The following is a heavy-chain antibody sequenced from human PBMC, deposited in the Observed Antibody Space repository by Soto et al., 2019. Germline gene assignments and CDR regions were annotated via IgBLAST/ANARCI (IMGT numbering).Heavy chain of an antibody. CDR3: ARRGGFTKGYFYMDV. CDR2: IFYSGTT. J-gene: IGHJ6*03. CDR1: SGSISISSYY. V-gene: IGHV4-39*01. Sequence: QLQLQESGPGLVKPSETLSLTCTVSSGSISISSYYWGWIRQPPGRGLEWIGDIFYSGTTYYNPTLKGRVTISVDTSQNQFSLKLTSVTATDTAVYYCARRGGFTKGYFYMDVWGKGTSVTVSS. D-gene: IGHD3-16*01.